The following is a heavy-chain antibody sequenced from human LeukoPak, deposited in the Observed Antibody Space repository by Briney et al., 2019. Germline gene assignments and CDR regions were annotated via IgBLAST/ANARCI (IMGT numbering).Heavy chain of an antibody. V-gene: IGHV3-20*04. Sequence: GGSLRLSCEASGFTFDDYGMSWVRQAPGKGLEWVSGINWNGGNTGYADSVKGRFTISRDNAKNSGYLRMNSLRAEDTALYYCARDWKYCSGGSCYLPDYWGQGTLVTVSS. CDR3: ARDWKYCSGGSCYLPDY. CDR1: GFTFDDYG. J-gene: IGHJ4*02. D-gene: IGHD2-15*01. CDR2: INWNGGNT.